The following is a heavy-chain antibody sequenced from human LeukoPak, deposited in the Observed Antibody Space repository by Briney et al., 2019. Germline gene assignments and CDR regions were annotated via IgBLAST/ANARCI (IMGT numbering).Heavy chain of an antibody. V-gene: IGHV4-61*02. CDR3: AGCTYYDILTGPSDAFDI. D-gene: IGHD3-9*01. J-gene: IGHJ3*02. CDR1: GGSISSGGYY. CDR2: IYTSGST. Sequence: PSQTLSLTCTVSGGSISSGGYYWSWIRQPAGKGLEWIGRIYTSGSTNYNPSLKSRVTMSVDTSKNQFSLKLSSVTAADTAVYYCAGCTYYDILTGPSDAFDIWGQGTMVTVSS.